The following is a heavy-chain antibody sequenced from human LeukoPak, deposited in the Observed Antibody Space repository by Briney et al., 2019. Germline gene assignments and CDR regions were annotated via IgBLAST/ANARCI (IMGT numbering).Heavy chain of an antibody. CDR2: IYSSGST. CDR1: GGSISSYY. Sequence: PSETLSLTCTVSGGSISSYYWSWIRQPAGKGLEWIGRIYSSGSTNYNPSLKSRVTMSVDTSKNQSSLKLTSVTAADTAVYYCASRTGSGSYYFDYWGQGTLVTVSS. D-gene: IGHD3-10*01. V-gene: IGHV4-4*07. J-gene: IGHJ4*02. CDR3: ASRTGSGSYYFDY.